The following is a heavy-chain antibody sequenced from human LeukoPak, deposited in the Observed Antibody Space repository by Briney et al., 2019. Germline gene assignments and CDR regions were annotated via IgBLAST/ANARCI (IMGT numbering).Heavy chain of an antibody. CDR1: GFSSGNYW. D-gene: IGHD5-12*01. CDR3: ARVQHEWIMDY. CDR2: IKQDGSEK. V-gene: IGHV3-7*01. Sequence: GGSLRLSCAASGFSSGNYWMSWVPQAPGKGLECVANIKQDGSEKYYLDSVKGRFTISRDNAKNSLYLQMNSLRAEDTAVYYCARVQHEWIMDYWGQGTLVTVSS. J-gene: IGHJ4*02.